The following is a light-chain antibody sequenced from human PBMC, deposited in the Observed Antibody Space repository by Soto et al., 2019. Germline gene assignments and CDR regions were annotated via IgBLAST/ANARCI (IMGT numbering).Light chain of an antibody. CDR1: QSISNH. Sequence: DIQMTQSPSSLSASVEDRVIITCRASQSISNHFNGYQQQTANPPPLLIFAASSLQSGGPPSFSGSRSGPDFTPTTSSLLHEDFATDYWQQSYSSPPTFGQGTKVDIK. J-gene: IGKJ1*01. CDR3: QQSYSSPPT. CDR2: AAS. V-gene: IGKV1-39*01.